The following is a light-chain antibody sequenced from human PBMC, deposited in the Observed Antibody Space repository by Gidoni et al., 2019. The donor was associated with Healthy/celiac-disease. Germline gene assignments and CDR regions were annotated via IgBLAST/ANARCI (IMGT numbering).Light chain of an antibody. J-gene: IGKJ2*04. V-gene: IGKV1-39*01. CDR2: AAS. Sequence: DIQMTQSPSSLSASVGDRVTITCRAIQSISSYLNWYQQKPGKAPKLLIYAASSLQSGVPSRFSGSGSGTDFTLTISSLQPEDFATYYCQQSYSTPCSFGQXTKLEIK. CDR1: QSISSY. CDR3: QQSYSTPCS.